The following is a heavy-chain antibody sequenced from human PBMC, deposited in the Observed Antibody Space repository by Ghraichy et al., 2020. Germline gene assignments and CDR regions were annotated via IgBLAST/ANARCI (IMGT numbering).Heavy chain of an antibody. CDR1: GGSITSDY. Sequence: SETLSLTCTVSGGSITSDYWNWIRQSPGKGLEWLGYIHASGYTKQNPSLRGRVTMSVDTSKNHISLKLTSVTAADTAVYYCARLGYGSGSYWNQGWIGPWGQGTLVTVSS. D-gene: IGHD3-10*01. J-gene: IGHJ5*02. V-gene: IGHV4-4*09. CDR2: IHASGYT. CDR3: ARLGYGSGSYWNQGWIGP.